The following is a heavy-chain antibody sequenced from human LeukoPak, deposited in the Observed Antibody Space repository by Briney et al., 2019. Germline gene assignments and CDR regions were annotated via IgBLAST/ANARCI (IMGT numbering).Heavy chain of an antibody. D-gene: IGHD4-17*01. CDR3: ARGKFNYGDYVDY. CDR2: ISSSSSYI. J-gene: IGHJ4*02. V-gene: IGHV3-21*01. CDR1: GFSFSSYS. Sequence: PGGSLRLSWAASGFSFSSYSMNWVRQAAGKGLEWVSSISSSSSYIYYADSVKGRFTISRDNAKNSLYLQMDSLRAEDTGVYYCARGKFNYGDYVDYWGQGTLVTVSS.